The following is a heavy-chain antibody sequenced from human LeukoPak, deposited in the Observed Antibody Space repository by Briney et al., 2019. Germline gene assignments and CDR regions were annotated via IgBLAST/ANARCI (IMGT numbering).Heavy chain of an antibody. D-gene: IGHD3-10*01. Sequence: ASVKVSCKASGYTFTSYYIHWVRQAPGQGLEWMGIINPSGGSTSYAQKFQGRVTMTRDMSTSTVYMELSSLRSEDTAVYYCARVPLGGAFDIWGQGTMVTVSS. CDR3: ARVPLGGAFDI. CDR2: INPSGGST. J-gene: IGHJ3*02. CDR1: GYTFTSYY. V-gene: IGHV1-46*01.